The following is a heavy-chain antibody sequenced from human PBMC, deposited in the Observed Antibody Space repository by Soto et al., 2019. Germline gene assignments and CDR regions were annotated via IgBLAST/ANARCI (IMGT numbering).Heavy chain of an antibody. Sequence: PGGSLRLSCAASGFTFSGYSMNWVRQAPGKGLEWVSSISSSSYIYYADSVKGRFTISRDNAKNSLYLQMNSLRVEDTAVYYCARAPYYFDSRGYWAYWGQGTLVTVSS. CDR1: GFTFSGYS. D-gene: IGHD3-22*01. V-gene: IGHV3-21*01. CDR2: ISSSSYI. J-gene: IGHJ4*02. CDR3: ARAPYYFDSRGYWAY.